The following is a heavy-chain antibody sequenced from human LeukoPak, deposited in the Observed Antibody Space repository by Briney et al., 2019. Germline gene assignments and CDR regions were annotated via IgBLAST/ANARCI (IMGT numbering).Heavy chain of an antibody. V-gene: IGHV3-74*01. CDR3: ARDPGDSNYDY. CDR2: ISSDGSSA. J-gene: IGHJ4*02. Sequence: GGSLRLSCAASGFTFSSYWMHWVRQAPGKGLVWVSRISSDGSSASYADSVKGRFTISRDNAKNTLYLQMNSLRAEDTAVYYCARDPGDSNYDYWGQGTLVTVSS. CDR1: GFTFSSYW. D-gene: IGHD3-22*01.